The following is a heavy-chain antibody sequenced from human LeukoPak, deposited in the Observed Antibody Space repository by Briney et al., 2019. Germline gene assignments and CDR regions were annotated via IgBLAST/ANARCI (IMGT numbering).Heavy chain of an antibody. V-gene: IGHV3-7*01. CDR2: IKEDGSEK. D-gene: IGHD3-22*01. J-gene: IGHJ4*02. CDR3: ARVQSSGYVDY. CDR1: GFIFSDYW. Sequence: GGSLRLSCAASGFIFSDYWMTWVRQAPGKGLEWVANIKEDGSEKYHVDLVKGRFTISRDNAKNSLYLQMNSLRAEDTAVYYCARVQSSGYVDYWGQGTLVTVSS.